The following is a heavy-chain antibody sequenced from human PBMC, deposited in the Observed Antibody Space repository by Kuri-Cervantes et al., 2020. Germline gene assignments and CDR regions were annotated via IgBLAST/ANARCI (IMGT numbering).Heavy chain of an antibody. CDR2: VHYNGEA. CDR1: GVSITANLYY. J-gene: IGHJ3*02. Sequence: GSLRLSCSVSGVSITANLYYWGWVRQPPGKELEWIGAVHYNGEAYYRPSLESRATISLDTSKNQFSLKLNSVTAADTAVYYCAVATGDSSGYYYAGAFDIWGQGTMVTVSS. D-gene: IGHD3-22*01. V-gene: IGHV4-39*07. CDR3: AVATGDSSGYYYAGAFDI.